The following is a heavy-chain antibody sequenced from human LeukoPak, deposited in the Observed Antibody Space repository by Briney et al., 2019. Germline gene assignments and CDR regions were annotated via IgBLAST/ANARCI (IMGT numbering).Heavy chain of an antibody. J-gene: IGHJ6*03. CDR1: GFTFSSYS. Sequence: GGSLRLSCAASGFTFSSYSMNWVRQAPGKGLEWVSSISSSSSYIYYADSVKGRFTISRDNAKNSLYLQMNSLRAEDTAVYYCARVGAMDRGGVVIRRHYYYYYMDVWGKGTTVTVSS. D-gene: IGHD3-3*01. CDR3: ARVGAMDRGGVVIRRHYYYYYMDV. CDR2: ISSSSSYI. V-gene: IGHV3-21*01.